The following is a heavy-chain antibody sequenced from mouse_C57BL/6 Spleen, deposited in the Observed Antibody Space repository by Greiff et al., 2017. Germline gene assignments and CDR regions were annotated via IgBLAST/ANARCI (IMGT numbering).Heavy chain of an antibody. CDR3: ARYGNYGMDY. V-gene: IGHV1-80*01. D-gene: IGHD2-10*02. CDR2: IYPGDGDT. J-gene: IGHJ4*01. CDR1: GYAFSSSW. Sequence: QVQLQQSGPELVKPGASVKISCKASGYAFSSSWMNWVKQRPGKGLEWIGQIYPGDGDTNSNGKFKGKATLTADKSSSTAYMQLSSLTSEDSAVYFCARYGNYGMDYWGQGTSVTVSA.